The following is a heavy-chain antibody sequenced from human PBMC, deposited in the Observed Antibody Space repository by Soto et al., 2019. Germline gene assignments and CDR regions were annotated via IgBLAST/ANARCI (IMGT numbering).Heavy chain of an antibody. CDR2: ISYIGST. D-gene: IGHD4-17*01. Sequence: LXLXCTVSGVSISSXCWSWIRQPPGKGLEFIGYISYIGSTNYNPSLKSRVTISVDTSKNQFSLNLNSVPAADTAVYFCSTRSSISGDLVDYWGQGTLGTVS. J-gene: IGHJ4*02. CDR3: STRSSISGDLVDY. V-gene: IGHV4-59*01. CDR1: GVSISSXC.